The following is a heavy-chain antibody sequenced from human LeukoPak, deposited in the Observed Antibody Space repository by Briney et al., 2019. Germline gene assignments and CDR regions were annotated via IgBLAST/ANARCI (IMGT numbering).Heavy chain of an antibody. CDR3: ARPIGYAGKGSYYGR. CDR1: GFTFSSYE. V-gene: IGHV3-48*03. CDR2: ISGGGDTL. J-gene: IGHJ4*02. Sequence: GGSLRLSCEASGFTFSSYEMNWVRQAPGKGPEWVSYISGGGDTLHYADSVKGRFTISRDNAKKTLFLQMNTLRAEDTAVYYCARPIGYAGKGSYYGRWGQGTLVTVSS. D-gene: IGHD3-10*01.